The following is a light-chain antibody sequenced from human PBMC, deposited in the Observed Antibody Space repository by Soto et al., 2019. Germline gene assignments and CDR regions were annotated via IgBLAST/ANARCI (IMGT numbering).Light chain of an antibody. CDR1: QSVSSY. J-gene: IGKJ4*01. Sequence: EIVLTQSPATLSLSPGERATLSCRASQSVSSYLAWYQQKPGQAPRLLIYDASNRATGIPARFSGSGSGTDFTLTISSLEPEDFAVYQQRSNWPPTFGGGTKVEIK. CDR3: QQRSNWPPT. V-gene: IGKV3-11*01. CDR2: DAS.